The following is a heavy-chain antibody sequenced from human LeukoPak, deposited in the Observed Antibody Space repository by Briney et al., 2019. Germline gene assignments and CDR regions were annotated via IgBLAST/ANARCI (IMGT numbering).Heavy chain of an antibody. CDR1: GFTFSSYG. J-gene: IGHJ4*02. Sequence: GGSLRLSCAASGFTFSSYGMHWVRQAPGKGLEWVAFIRYDGSNKYYADSVKGRFTISRDNSKNTLYLQMNSLRAEDTAVYYCAKEGGGYCSSTSCYTYWGQGTLVTVSS. D-gene: IGHD2-2*02. CDR3: AKEGGGYCSSTSCYTY. CDR2: IRYDGSNK. V-gene: IGHV3-30*02.